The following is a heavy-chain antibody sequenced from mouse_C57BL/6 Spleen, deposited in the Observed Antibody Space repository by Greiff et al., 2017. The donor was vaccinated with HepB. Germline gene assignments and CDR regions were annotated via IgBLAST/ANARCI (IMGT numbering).Heavy chain of an antibody. CDR2: IYPGSGST. D-gene: IGHD1-1*01. CDR3: ARSFTTVVATGFDY. J-gene: IGHJ2*01. V-gene: IGHV1-55*01. Sequence: VQLQQSGAELVKPGASVKMSCKASGYTFTSYWITWVKQRPGQGLEWIGDIYPGSGSTNYNEKFKSKATLTVDTSSSTAYMQLSSLTSEDSAVYYCARSFTTVVATGFDYWGQGTTLTVSS. CDR1: GYTFTSYW.